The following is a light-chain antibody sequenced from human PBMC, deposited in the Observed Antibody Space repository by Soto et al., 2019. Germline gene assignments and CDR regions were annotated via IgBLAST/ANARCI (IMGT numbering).Light chain of an antibody. Sequence: QSALTQPRSVSGPPGQSVSISCSGTSSDVGTYNYVSWNQQHPGKAPKLMIYDVSKRPSGVPDRFSGSKSGNTASLTISGLQAEDEADYYCCSYAGGYTHAVFGGGTK. CDR1: SSDVGTYNY. CDR2: DVS. J-gene: IGLJ2*01. V-gene: IGLV2-11*01. CDR3: CSYAGGYTHAV.